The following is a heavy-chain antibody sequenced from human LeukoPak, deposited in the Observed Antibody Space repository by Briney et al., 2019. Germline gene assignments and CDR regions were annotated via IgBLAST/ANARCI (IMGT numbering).Heavy chain of an antibody. CDR3: TRNRRCTTTSCASYFDY. Sequence: GGSLRLSCAASGFTFSSYSMNWVRQAPGKGLEWVSSISSSSSYIYYADSVKGRFTISRDNAKNSLYLQMNSLRAEDTAMYFCTRNRRCTTTSCASYFDYWGQGTLVAVSS. J-gene: IGHJ4*02. D-gene: IGHD2-2*01. CDR2: ISSSSSYI. V-gene: IGHV3-21*04. CDR1: GFTFSSYS.